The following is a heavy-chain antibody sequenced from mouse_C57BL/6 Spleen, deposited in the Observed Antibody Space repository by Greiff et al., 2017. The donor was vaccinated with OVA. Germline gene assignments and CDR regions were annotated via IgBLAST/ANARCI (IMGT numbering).Heavy chain of an antibody. Sequence: VQLQQPGAELVKPGASVKLSCKASGYTFTSYWMHWVKQRPGRGLEWIGRIDTNSGGTKYNEKFKSKATLTVDKPSSTAYMQLSSLTSEDSAVYYCARSGGSSLYWYFDVWGTGTTVTVSS. V-gene: IGHV1-72*01. J-gene: IGHJ1*03. CDR2: IDTNSGGT. CDR3: ARSGGSSLYWYFDV. D-gene: IGHD1-1*01. CDR1: GYTFTSYW.